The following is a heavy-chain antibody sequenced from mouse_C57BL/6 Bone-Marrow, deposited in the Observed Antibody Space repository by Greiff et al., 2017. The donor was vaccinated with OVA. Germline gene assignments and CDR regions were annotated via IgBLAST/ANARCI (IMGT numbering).Heavy chain of an antibody. D-gene: IGHD1-1*02. V-gene: IGHV5-9-1*02. CDR1: GFTFSSYA. J-gene: IGHJ4*01. Sequence: EVQRVESGEGLVKPGGSLKLSCAASGFTFSSYAMSWVRQTPEKRLEWVAYISSGGDYIYYADTVKGRFTISRDNARNTLYLQMSSLKSEDTAMYYCTRGSYGYAMDYWGQGTSVTVSS. CDR3: TRGSYGYAMDY. CDR2: ISSGGDYI.